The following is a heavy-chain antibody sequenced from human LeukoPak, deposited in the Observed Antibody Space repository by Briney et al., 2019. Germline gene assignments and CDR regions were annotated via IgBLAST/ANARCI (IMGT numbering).Heavy chain of an antibody. CDR2: ISSGGSTT. CDR1: GFTFSSYE. Sequence: PGGSLRLSCAASGFTFSSYEMTWVRQAPGKGLEWVSYISSGGSTTFSADSVKGRFTISRGNARNSLYLQMNSLRAEDTAVYYCARHPITAGGSVDLIDYWGQGTLVTVSS. CDR3: ARHPITAGGSVDLIDY. J-gene: IGHJ4*02. V-gene: IGHV3-48*03. D-gene: IGHD1-14*01.